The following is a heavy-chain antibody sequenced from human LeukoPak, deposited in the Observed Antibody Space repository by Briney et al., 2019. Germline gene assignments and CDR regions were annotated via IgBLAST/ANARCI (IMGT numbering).Heavy chain of an antibody. Sequence: SETLSLTCAVYGGSFSGYYWSWIRQPPGKGLEWIGEINHSGSTNYNPSLKSRVTISVDTSKNQFSLKLSSVTAADTAVYYCARDRVAAASLDYWGQGTLVTVSS. CDR2: INHSGST. CDR3: ARDRVAAASLDY. CDR1: GGSFSGYY. J-gene: IGHJ4*02. D-gene: IGHD6-13*01. V-gene: IGHV4-34*01.